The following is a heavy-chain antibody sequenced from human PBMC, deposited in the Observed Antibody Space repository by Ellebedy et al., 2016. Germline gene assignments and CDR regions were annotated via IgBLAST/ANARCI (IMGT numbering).Heavy chain of an antibody. J-gene: IGHJ6*02. Sequence: GESLKISCAASGFTFSSYSMNWVRQAPGKGLEWVSYISSSSSTVYYADSVKGRFTISRDNAKNSLYLQMNSLRAEDTAVYYCARASSRAFVVVPADVAVDGMDVWGQGTTVTVSS. CDR1: GFTFSSYS. CDR3: ARASSRAFVVVPADVAVDGMDV. D-gene: IGHD2-2*01. CDR2: ISSSSSTV. V-gene: IGHV3-48*01.